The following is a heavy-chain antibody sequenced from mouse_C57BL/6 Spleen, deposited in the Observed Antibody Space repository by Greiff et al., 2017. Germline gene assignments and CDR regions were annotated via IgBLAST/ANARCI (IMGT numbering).Heavy chain of an antibody. D-gene: IGHD1-1*01. CDR3: ARDYYGSSGD. J-gene: IGHJ2*01. CDR1: GYTFTSYW. V-gene: IGHV1-64*01. CDR2: IHPNSGST. Sequence: QVQLKQPGAELVKPGASVKLSCKASGYTFTSYWMHWVKQRPGQGLEWIGMIHPNSGSTNYNEKFKSKATLTVDKSSSTAYMQLSSLTSEDSAVYYCARDYYGSSGDWGQGTTLTVSS.